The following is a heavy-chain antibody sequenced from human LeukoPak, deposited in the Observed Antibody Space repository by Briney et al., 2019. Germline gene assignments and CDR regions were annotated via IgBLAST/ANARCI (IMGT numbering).Heavy chain of an antibody. Sequence: GGSLRLSCAASGFTFSSYGMHWVRQAPGKGLEWVAVIWYDGSNKYYADSVKGRFTISRDNSKNTLYLQMNSLRAEDTAVYYCARKHSSSWYMGAFDIWGQGTMVTVSS. D-gene: IGHD6-13*01. J-gene: IGHJ3*02. CDR2: IWYDGSNK. V-gene: IGHV3-33*01. CDR1: GFTFSSYG. CDR3: ARKHSSSWYMGAFDI.